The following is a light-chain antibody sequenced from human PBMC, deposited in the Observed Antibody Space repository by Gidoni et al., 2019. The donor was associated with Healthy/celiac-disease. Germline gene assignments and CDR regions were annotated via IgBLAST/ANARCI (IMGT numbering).Light chain of an antibody. CDR1: QSISSY. CDR2: AAS. Sequence: DIQMTQSPSSLSASVGDRVTITCRASQSISSYLHWYQQRPGKAPKLLIYAASSLQSGVPSKFSGSGSGTDFTLSISSLQPEDFATDYCQQSYSTPRTFGQGTKLEIK. J-gene: IGKJ2*01. CDR3: QQSYSTPRT. V-gene: IGKV1-39*01.